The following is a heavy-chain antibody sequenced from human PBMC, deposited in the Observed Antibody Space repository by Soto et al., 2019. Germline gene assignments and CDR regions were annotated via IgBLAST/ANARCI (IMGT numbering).Heavy chain of an antibody. Sequence: GESLKISCKGSGCSFTSYLIGWVRQMPGKGLEWMGIIYPGDSDTRYSPSFQGQVTISADKSISTAYLQWSSLKASDTAMYYCARSPIAEYSSSHYFDYWGQGTLVTVSS. V-gene: IGHV5-51*01. CDR1: GCSFTSYL. CDR3: ARSPIAEYSSSHYFDY. CDR2: IYPGDSDT. J-gene: IGHJ4*02. D-gene: IGHD6-6*01.